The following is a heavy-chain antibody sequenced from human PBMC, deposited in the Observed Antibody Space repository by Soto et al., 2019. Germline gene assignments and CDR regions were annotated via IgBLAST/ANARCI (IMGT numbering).Heavy chain of an antibody. D-gene: IGHD3-16*01. CDR3: ATVWGPD. CDR2: SYYSGGT. V-gene: IGHV4-39*01. J-gene: IGHJ4*02. CDR1: GGSISSSSYY. Sequence: QLQLQESGPGLVKPSETLSLTCTVSGGSISSSSYYWGWIRQPPGKGLEWIGSSYYSGGTYYNPSLKRRDTISVDTSEHPFSLQLSSVTAADTAVYHCATVWGPDWGQGTLVTVSS.